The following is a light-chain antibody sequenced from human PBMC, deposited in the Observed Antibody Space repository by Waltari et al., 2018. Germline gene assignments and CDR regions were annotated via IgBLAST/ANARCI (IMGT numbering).Light chain of an antibody. J-gene: IGKJ4*01. CDR2: KAS. CDR1: QGINIW. CDR3: QQYNSAPLT. V-gene: IGKV1-5*03. Sequence: IQMTQSPSSLSASVGDRVTISCRASQGINIWLAWYQQKPGKAPNLLIYKASSLQRGVPSRFIGSGSGTDFTLIISSLQPEDFGTYYCQQYNSAPLTFGGGTKVEMK.